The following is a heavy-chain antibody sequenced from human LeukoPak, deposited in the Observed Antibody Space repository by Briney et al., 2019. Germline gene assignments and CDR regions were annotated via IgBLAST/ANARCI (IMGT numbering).Heavy chain of an antibody. CDR1: DASINDHY. CDR2: KYYAGST. J-gene: IGHJ3*01. D-gene: IGHD3-9*01. Sequence: PSETLSLTCTVSDASINDHYWSWIRQPPGKGLEWIGYKYYAGSTSTNPSLESRVTISVDTSKNQFSLNLYSVTAVDTAVYYCARHRFAWYDFDVWGQGTRVTVS. CDR3: ARHRFAWYDFDV. V-gene: IGHV4-59*08.